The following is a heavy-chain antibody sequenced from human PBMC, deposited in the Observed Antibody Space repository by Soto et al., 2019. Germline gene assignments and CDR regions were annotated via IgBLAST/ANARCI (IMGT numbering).Heavy chain of an antibody. J-gene: IGHJ6*01. CDR1: VYSVSSNSAG. D-gene: IGHD3-10*01. Sequence: SXTLSLTCVISVYSVSSNSAGWNWIMQSPSRGLEWLGRTYYKSKWNNDYALSVKSRITINPDTSKNQFSLHLYSVTPEDTAVYYCTGITWFRGMDVWGQGTPVTVSS. CDR2: TYYKSKWNN. V-gene: IGHV6-1*01. CDR3: TGITWFRGMDV.